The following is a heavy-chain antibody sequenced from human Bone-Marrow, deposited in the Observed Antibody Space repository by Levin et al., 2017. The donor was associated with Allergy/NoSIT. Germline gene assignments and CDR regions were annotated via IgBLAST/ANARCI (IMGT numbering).Heavy chain of an antibody. CDR1: GDTFDKYT. D-gene: IGHD6-19*01. CDR3: ARGEFSSVYYFDS. Sequence: ASVKVSCKASGDTFDKYTLNWIRQAPGQGLEWMGRIIPIFDVANYTLKFQGRVTMTTDKHTTTAYMELSGLRSEDTGVYYCARGEFSSVYYFDSWGQGTLVAVSS. J-gene: IGHJ4*02. V-gene: IGHV1-69*02. CDR2: IIPIFDVA.